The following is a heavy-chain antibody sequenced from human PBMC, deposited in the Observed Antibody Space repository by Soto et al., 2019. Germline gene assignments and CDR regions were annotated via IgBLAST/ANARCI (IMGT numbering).Heavy chain of an antibody. D-gene: IGHD2-15*01. CDR1: GFTFTSSA. J-gene: IGHJ3*02. CDR3: AARGYCSGGSCYFGLAFDI. V-gene: IGHV1-58*01. CDR2: IVVGSGNT. Sequence: SVKVSCKASGFTFTSSAVQWVRQARGQRLEWIGWIVVGSGNTNYAQKFQERVTITRDMSTSTAYMELSSLRSEDTAVYYCAARGYCSGGSCYFGLAFDIWGQGTMVTV.